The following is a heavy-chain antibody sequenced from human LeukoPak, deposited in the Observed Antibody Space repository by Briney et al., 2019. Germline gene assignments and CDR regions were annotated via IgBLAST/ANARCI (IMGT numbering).Heavy chain of an antibody. CDR2: IYYSGST. D-gene: IGHD6-19*01. CDR1: GGSISSYY. V-gene: IGHV4-59*12. CDR3: ARGPAVAGGGRDAFDI. Sequence: SETLSLTCTVSGGSISSYYWSWIRQPPGKGLEWIGYIYYSGSTNYNPSPKSRVTIPVDRSKNQFSLKLSSVTAADTAVYYCARGPAVAGGGRDAFDIWGQGTMVTVSS. J-gene: IGHJ3*02.